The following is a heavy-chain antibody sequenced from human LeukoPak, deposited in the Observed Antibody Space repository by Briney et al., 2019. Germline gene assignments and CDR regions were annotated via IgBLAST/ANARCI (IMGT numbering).Heavy chain of an antibody. D-gene: IGHD2-21*02. J-gene: IGHJ4*02. CDR2: INGNTGST. V-gene: IGHV1-2*02. CDR3: ARVGPDCGGDCYSN. CDR1: GYTFTGYY. Sequence: ASVKVSCKTSGYTFTGYYIHWVRQAPGQGLEWMGWINGNTGSTNYAQKFQDRVAMTRDTSISTAYMDLNRLRSDDTAVYFCARVGPDCGGDCYSNWGQGTLVTVSS.